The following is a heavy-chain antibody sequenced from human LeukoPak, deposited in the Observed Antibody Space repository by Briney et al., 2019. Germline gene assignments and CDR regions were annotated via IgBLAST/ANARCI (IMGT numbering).Heavy chain of an antibody. CDR2: INPDGTST. V-gene: IGHV3-74*01. J-gene: IGHJ3*02. Sequence: GGSLRLSCAASGFIFSRYWMYWVRQAPGKGLVRVSHINPDGTSTNYGDFVKGRFTISRDNAKNTLYLQMNSLRAEDTALYFCASLTHYNSRSFAFDIWGHGTMVTVSS. CDR3: ASLTHYNSRSFAFDI. D-gene: IGHD3-22*01. CDR1: GFIFSRYW.